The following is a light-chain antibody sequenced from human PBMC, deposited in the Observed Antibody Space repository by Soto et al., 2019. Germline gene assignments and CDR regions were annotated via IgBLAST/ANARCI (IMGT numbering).Light chain of an antibody. CDR2: DVS. Sequence: QSALTQPRSVSGSPGQSVTISCSGITSDVGTFNYVSWYRQHPGKAPKLMIYDVSRRPSGVPDRFSGSKSGNTASLTISGLQAEDEADYYCCSYGDTFTRVVFGGGTKVTVL. J-gene: IGLJ2*01. V-gene: IGLV2-11*01. CDR1: TSDVGTFNY. CDR3: CSYGDTFTRVV.